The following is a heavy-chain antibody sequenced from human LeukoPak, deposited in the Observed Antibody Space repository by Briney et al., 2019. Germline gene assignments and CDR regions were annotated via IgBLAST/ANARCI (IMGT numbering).Heavy chain of an antibody. CDR2: ISYDGSNK. CDR3: ARGPYYYDSSGYYLKYFQH. D-gene: IGHD3-22*01. CDR1: GFTFSSYA. V-gene: IGHV3-30-3*01. Sequence: PGGSLRLSCAASGFTFSSYAMHWVRQAPGKGLEWVAVISYDGSNKYYADSVKGRFTISRDNSKNTLYLQMNSLRAEDTAVYYCARGPYYYDSSGYYLKYFQHWGQGTLVTVSP. J-gene: IGHJ1*01.